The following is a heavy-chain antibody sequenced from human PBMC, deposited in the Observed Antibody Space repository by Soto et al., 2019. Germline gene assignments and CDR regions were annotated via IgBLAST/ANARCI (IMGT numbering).Heavy chain of an antibody. CDR1: GFTFSSYG. D-gene: IGHD3-22*01. V-gene: IGHV3-30*18. J-gene: IGHJ6*02. CDR2: ISYDGSNK. Sequence: QVQLVESGGGVVQPGRSLRLSCAASGFTFSSYGMHWVRQAPGKGLEWVAVISYDGSNKYYADSVKGRFTISRDNSKNTLYLQMNSLRAEDTAVYYCAKEVYYYDSSGYYYPYYYYGMAVWGQGTTVTVSS. CDR3: AKEVYYYDSSGYYYPYYYYGMAV.